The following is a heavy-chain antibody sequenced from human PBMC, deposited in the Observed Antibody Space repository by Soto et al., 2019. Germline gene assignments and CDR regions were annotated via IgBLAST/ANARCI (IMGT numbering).Heavy chain of an antibody. V-gene: IGHV3-30*18. CDR2: ISYDGSNK. CDR3: AKGDGYSYRYDWFDP. Sequence: GGSLRLSCAASGFTFSSYGMHWVRQAPGKGLEWVAVISYDGSNKYYADSVKGRFTISRDNSKNTLYLQMNSLRAEDTAVYYCAKGDGYSYRYDWFDPWGQGTLVTGSS. J-gene: IGHJ5*02. D-gene: IGHD5-18*01. CDR1: GFTFSSYG.